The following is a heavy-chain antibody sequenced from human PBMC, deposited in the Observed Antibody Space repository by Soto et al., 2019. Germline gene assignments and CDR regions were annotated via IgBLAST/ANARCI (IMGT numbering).Heavy chain of an antibody. CDR3: ARGPPRSDCWSGYYDY. CDR2: IYYSGST. CDR1: GGSISSYY. Sequence: SETLSLTCTVSGGSISSYYWSWIRQPPGKGLEWIGYIYYSGSTNYNPSLKSRVTISVDTSKNQFSLKLSSVTAADTAVYYCARGPPRSDCWSGYYDYWGQGTLVTVSS. J-gene: IGHJ4*02. D-gene: IGHD3-3*01. V-gene: IGHV4-59*01.